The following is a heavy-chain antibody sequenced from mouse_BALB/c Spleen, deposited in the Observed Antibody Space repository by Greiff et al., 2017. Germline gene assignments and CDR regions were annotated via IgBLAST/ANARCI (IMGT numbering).Heavy chain of an antibody. D-gene: IGHD2-1*01. CDR2: IDPANGNT. CDR1: GFNINDTY. Sequence: VQLQQSGAELVKPGASVKLSCTASGFNINDTYMHWVKQRPEQGLEWIGRIDPANGNTKYDPKFQGKATITADTSSNTAYLQLSSLTSEDTAVYYCAGDGNYRYFDVWGAGTTVTVSS. CDR3: AGDGNYRYFDV. J-gene: IGHJ1*01. V-gene: IGHV14-3*02.